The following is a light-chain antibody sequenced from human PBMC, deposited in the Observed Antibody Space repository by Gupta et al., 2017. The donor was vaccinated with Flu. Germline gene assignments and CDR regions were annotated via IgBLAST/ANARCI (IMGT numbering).Light chain of an antibody. Sequence: DRVTSTCLAMQAIDSCLAWYQQKPGKAPKLLIYAASTLQGGVPSRFSGSGSGTDFTLTSSSLQPEDFATYYCQQAHSFPRTFGQGTKVEVK. J-gene: IGKJ1*01. CDR3: QQAHSFPRT. CDR1: QAIDSC. CDR2: AAS. V-gene: IGKV1-12*01.